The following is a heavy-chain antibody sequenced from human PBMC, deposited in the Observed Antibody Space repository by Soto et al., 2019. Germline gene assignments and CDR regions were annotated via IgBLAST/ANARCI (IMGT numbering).Heavy chain of an antibody. Sequence: GGSLRLSCAASGFTFSSYAMSWVRQAPGKGLEWVSAISGSGGSTYYADSGKGRFTISRDNSKNTLYLQTNSLRAEDTAVYYCAKGVGVVTRRSNLFDYWGQGTLVTVSS. V-gene: IGHV3-23*01. J-gene: IGHJ4*02. CDR2: ISGSGGST. CDR1: GFTFSSYA. D-gene: IGHD2-15*01. CDR3: AKGVGVVTRRSNLFDY.